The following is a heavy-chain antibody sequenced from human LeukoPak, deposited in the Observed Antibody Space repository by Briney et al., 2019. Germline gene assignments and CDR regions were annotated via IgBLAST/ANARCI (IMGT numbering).Heavy chain of an antibody. CDR2: IYYSGST. CDR1: GGSISSGDYY. CDR3: AREGIAAAGPFFDY. D-gene: IGHD6-13*01. V-gene: IGHV4-30-4*08. Sequence: SETLSLTCTVSGGSISSGDYYWSWIRQPTGKGLEWIGYIYYSGSTYYNPSLKSRVTISVDTSKNQFSLKLSSVTAADTAVYYCAREGIAAAGPFFDYWGQGTLVTVSS. J-gene: IGHJ4*02.